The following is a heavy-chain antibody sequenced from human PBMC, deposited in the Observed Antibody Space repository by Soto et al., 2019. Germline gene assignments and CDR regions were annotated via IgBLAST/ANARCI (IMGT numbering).Heavy chain of an antibody. V-gene: IGHV4-59*08. CDR3: ARGATNWPFDY. CDR2: IYYSGST. D-gene: IGHD1-26*01. CDR1: GGSISSYY. Sequence: SETLSLTCTVSGGSISSYYWSWIRQPPGKGLEWIGYIYYSGSTNYNPSLKSRVTISVDTSKNQVSLRLSSVTAADTAVYYCARGATNWPFDYWGQGTLVTVSS. J-gene: IGHJ4*02.